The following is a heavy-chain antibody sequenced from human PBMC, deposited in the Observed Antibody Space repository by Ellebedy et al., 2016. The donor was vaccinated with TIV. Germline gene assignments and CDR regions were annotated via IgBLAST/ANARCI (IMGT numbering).Heavy chain of an antibody. V-gene: IGHV1-46*01. Sequence: AASVKVSCKASGCSFTGYDVNWVRRATGQGLEWMGIIDPRGGSTSYAPKFQDRVTMTRDTSASTLYMHLTSLTSDDTAVYYCARSFSDLVVTAISVWGQGTLVTVSS. CDR1: GCSFTGYD. D-gene: IGHD2-21*02. CDR2: IDPRGGST. CDR3: ARSFSDLVVTAISV. J-gene: IGHJ4*02.